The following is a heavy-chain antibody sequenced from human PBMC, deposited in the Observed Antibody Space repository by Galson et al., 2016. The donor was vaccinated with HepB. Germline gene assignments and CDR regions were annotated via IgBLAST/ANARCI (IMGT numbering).Heavy chain of an antibody. CDR1: GFSLSTSGVG. V-gene: IGHV2-5*02. Sequence: PALVKPTQTLTLTCTVSGFSLSTSGVGVGWIRQPPGKALEWLALIYWDDDERYSPSLKSRLTITKDTSKNQLVLTMTNMDPVDTATYFCAHAYSNFMFGTRYWYFDLWGRGTPVTVSS. CDR3: AHAYSNFMFGTRYWYFDL. J-gene: IGHJ2*01. D-gene: IGHD3/OR15-3a*01. CDR2: IYWDDDE.